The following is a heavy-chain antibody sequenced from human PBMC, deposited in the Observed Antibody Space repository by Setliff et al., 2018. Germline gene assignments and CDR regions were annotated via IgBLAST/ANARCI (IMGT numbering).Heavy chain of an antibody. D-gene: IGHD1-1*01. CDR3: ARDMGQPYYFES. CDR2: IYYTGST. J-gene: IGHJ4*02. CDR1: GGSFSDYY. V-gene: IGHV4-39*07. Sequence: SETLSLTCTVSGGSFSDYYWGWIRQPPGKGLEWIGSIYYTGSTYYNPSLKSRVTMSVDTSKRQFSLKLGSATAADTAVYYCARDMGQPYYFESWGLGTLVTVSS.